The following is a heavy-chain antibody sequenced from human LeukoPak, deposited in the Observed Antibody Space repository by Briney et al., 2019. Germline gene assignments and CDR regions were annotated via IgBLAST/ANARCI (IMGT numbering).Heavy chain of an antibody. Sequence: GGSLRLSCAASGFTFSSYSMNWVRQAPGKGLEWVSSISSSSSYIYYADSVKGRFTISRDNAKNSLYLQMNSLRAEDTAVYYCASYKVEVGYYGPGGYFDYWGQGTLVTASS. CDR2: ISSSSSYI. J-gene: IGHJ4*02. CDR1: GFTFSSYS. CDR3: ASYKVEVGYYGPGGYFDY. D-gene: IGHD3-10*01. V-gene: IGHV3-21*01.